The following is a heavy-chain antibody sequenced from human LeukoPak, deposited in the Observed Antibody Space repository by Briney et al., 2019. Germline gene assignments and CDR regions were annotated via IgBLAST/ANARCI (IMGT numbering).Heavy chain of an antibody. CDR1: RFTFSSHW. CDR2: INRDGSSI. V-gene: IGHV3-74*01. CDR3: ATDQRYAFDY. D-gene: IGHD3-9*01. Sequence: PGGSLRLSCAASRFTFSSHWMHWVRQAPGKGLVWVSRINRDGSSITYADSVKGRFTISRDNAKNTLYLQMNSLRAEDTAVYYCATDQRYAFDYWGQGILVTVSS. J-gene: IGHJ4*02.